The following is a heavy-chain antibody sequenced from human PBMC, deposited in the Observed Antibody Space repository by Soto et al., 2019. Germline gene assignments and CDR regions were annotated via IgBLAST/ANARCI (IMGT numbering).Heavy chain of an antibody. D-gene: IGHD6-6*01. V-gene: IGHV3-23*01. Sequence: GGSLRLSCAASGLTFSSYAMSWVRQAPGKGLEWVSAISGSGGSTYYADSVKGRFTISRDNSKNTLYLQMNSLRAEDTAVYYCASRSRYYYYGMDVWGQGTTLTVS. CDR1: GLTFSSYA. CDR3: ASRSRYYYYGMDV. J-gene: IGHJ6*02. CDR2: ISGSGGST.